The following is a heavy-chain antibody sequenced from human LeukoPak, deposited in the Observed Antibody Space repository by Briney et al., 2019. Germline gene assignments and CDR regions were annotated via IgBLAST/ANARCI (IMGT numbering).Heavy chain of an antibody. CDR3: TTQRSRITMVRGVIRSDH. Sequence: SGGSLRLSCAASGFTFHDYDMSWVRQSPGKGLEWVGRIKSKTDGGTTDYAAPVKGRFTISRDDSKNTLYLQMNSLKTEDTAVYYCTTQRSRITMVRGVIRSDHWGQGTLVTVSS. V-gene: IGHV3-15*01. CDR1: GFTFHDYD. D-gene: IGHD3-10*01. CDR2: IKSKTDGGTT. J-gene: IGHJ4*02.